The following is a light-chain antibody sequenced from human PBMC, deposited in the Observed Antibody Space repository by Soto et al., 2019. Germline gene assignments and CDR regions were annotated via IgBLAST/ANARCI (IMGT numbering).Light chain of an antibody. Sequence: QSALTQVASVSASPGQSITISCTGTSSDVGGHNYVSWYQQHPGNAPKLMIYNVDYRPSGISNRFSGSKSGNTASLTISGLQADDEAYYYCSSYAGRSTVVFGGGTKLTVL. J-gene: IGLJ2*01. V-gene: IGLV2-14*03. CDR2: NVD. CDR3: SSYAGRSTVV. CDR1: SSDVGGHNY.